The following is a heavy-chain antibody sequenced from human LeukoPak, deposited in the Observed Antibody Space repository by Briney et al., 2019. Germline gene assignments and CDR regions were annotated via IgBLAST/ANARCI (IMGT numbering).Heavy chain of an antibody. J-gene: IGHJ6*02. Sequence: EASVKVSCKASGYTFTSYCMHWVRQAPGQGLEWMGIINPSGGSTSYAQKFQGRVTMTRDTSTSTVYMELSSLRSEDTAVYYCARAQNDFWSGYYSTFDYYYYGMDVWGQGTTVTVSS. CDR1: GYTFTSYC. CDR3: ARAQNDFWSGYYSTFDYYYYGMDV. CDR2: INPSGGST. D-gene: IGHD3-3*01. V-gene: IGHV1-46*01.